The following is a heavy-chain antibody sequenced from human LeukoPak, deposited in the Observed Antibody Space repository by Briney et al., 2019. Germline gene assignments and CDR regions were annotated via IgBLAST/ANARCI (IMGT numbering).Heavy chain of an antibody. J-gene: IGHJ4*02. CDR2: ISGSGGST. Sequence: PGGSLRFSCAASGFTFSSYAMSWVRQAPGKGLEWVSAISGSGGSTYYADSVKGRSTISRDNSKNTLYLQMNSLRAEDTAVYYCAKSNSRYSSSHYYFDYWGQGTLVTVSS. CDR3: AKSNSRYSSSHYYFDY. CDR1: GFTFSSYA. V-gene: IGHV3-23*01. D-gene: IGHD6-13*01.